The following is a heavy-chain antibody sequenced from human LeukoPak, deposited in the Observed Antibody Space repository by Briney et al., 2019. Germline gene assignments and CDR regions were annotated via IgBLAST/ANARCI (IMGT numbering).Heavy chain of an antibody. Sequence: SCQASGYIFIDYYMHWVRQAPGKGLEWVAVISYDGSNKYYADSVKGRFTISRDNSKNTLYLQMNSLRAEDTAVYYCARESSSSWYFYYYYMDVWGKGTTVTVSS. CDR2: ISYDGSNK. V-gene: IGHV3-30*04. D-gene: IGHD6-13*01. CDR3: ARESSSSWYFYYYYMDV. J-gene: IGHJ6*03. CDR1: GYIFIDYY.